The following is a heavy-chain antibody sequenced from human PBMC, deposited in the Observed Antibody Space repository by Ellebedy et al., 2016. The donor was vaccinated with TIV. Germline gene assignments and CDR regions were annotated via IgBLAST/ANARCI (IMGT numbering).Heavy chain of an antibody. CDR1: GDSISDYY. Sequence: MPSETLSLTCTVSGDSISDYYWSWLRQSPGKGLEWIGYTSYTGTTNYNPSLKSRVTISMDVSQNKFSLEITSVSAVDTALYYCARFRIRAGHFDLSAFDFWGQGSLVTVAT. CDR2: TSYTGTT. V-gene: IGHV4-59*01. CDR3: ARFRIRAGHFDLSAFDF. J-gene: IGHJ4*02. D-gene: IGHD3-9*01.